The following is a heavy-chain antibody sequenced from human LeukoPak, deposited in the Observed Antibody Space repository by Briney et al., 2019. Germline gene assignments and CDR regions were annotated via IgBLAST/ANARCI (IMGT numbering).Heavy chain of an antibody. CDR2: ISGSGANR. Sequence: PGGSLRLSCAASGFTFRNYAMAWFRQAPGKGLEWVSAISGSGANRYFADSVKGRFTISRDNSRNALYLQMNSLRAEGTAVYFYARQVGPDYWGQGTLVTVPS. CDR1: GFTFRNYA. CDR3: ARQVGPDY. V-gene: IGHV3-23*01. J-gene: IGHJ4*02.